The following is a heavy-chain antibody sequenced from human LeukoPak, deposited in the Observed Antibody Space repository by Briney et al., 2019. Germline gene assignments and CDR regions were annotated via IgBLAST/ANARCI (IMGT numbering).Heavy chain of an antibody. V-gene: IGHV4-4*07. Sequence: PSETLSLTCTVSGGSISSYYWSWIREPAGEGLGWIGRIYTSGSTNYNPSLKSRVTMPVEASKNQFSLNLSSVTAAATAVYYCAGEGNSSSWYVGWFDPWGQGTLVTVSS. CDR1: GGSISSYY. D-gene: IGHD6-13*01. CDR3: AGEGNSSSWYVGWFDP. CDR2: IYTSGST. J-gene: IGHJ5*02.